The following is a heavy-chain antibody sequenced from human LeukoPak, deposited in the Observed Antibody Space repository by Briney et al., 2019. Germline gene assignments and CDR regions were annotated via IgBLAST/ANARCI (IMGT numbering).Heavy chain of an antibody. CDR3: ARVGRRGNY. CDR2: INHSGST. V-gene: IGHV4-34*01. CDR1: GGSFSGYY. J-gene: IGHJ4*02. Sequence: SETLSLTCAVYGGSFSGYYWSWIRQPPGKGLEWIGEINHSGSTNYNPSLKSRVTISVDTSKNQFSLKLSSVTAADTAVYYCARVGRRGNYWGQGTLVSVSS.